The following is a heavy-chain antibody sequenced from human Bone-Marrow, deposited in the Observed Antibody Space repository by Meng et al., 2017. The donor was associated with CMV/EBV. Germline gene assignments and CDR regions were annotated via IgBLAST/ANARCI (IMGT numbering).Heavy chain of an antibody. CDR2: IFPGDSDT. V-gene: IGHV5-51*01. J-gene: IGHJ4*02. CDR1: GYTFTTSW. CDR3: ATLMVGRDYFEY. Sequence: KVSCKGYGYTFTTSWIGWVRQMPGKGLEYMGIIFPGDSDTRYSPSFQGQVTISADRSISTAYLQWSSLKASDSAMYYCATLMVGRDYFEYWGQGTVVPVSS. D-gene: IGHD3-10*01.